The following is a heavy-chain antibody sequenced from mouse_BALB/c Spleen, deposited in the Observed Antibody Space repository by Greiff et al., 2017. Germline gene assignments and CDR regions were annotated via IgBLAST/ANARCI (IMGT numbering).Heavy chain of an antibody. V-gene: IGHV1-31*01. J-gene: IGHJ4*01. CDR3: AREGNRYASYAMDD. CDR2: INPYNGAT. CDR1: GYSFTGYY. Sequence: VQLQQSGPELVKPGASVKISCKASGYSFTGYYMHWVKQSHVKSLEWIGRINPYNGATSYNQNFKDKASLTVDKSSSTAYMELHSLTSEDSAVYYCAREGNRYASYAMDDWGQGTSVTVSS. D-gene: IGHD2-14*01.